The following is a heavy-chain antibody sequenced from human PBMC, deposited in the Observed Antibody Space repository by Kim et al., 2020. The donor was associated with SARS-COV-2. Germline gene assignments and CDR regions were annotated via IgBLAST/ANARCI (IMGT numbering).Heavy chain of an antibody. D-gene: IGHD3-16*02. CDR1: GYTFTGYY. J-gene: IGHJ4*02. V-gene: IGHV1-2*02. CDR3: ARDLRLGELSLYGKN. Sequence: ASVKVSCKASGYTFTGYYMHWVRQAPGQGLEWMGWINPNSGGTNYAQKFQGRVTMTRDTSISTAYMELSRLRSDDTAVYYCARDLRLGELSLYGKNWGQGTLVTVSS. CDR2: INPNSGGT.